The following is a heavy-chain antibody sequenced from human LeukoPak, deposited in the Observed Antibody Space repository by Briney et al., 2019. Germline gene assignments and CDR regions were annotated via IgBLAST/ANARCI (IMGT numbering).Heavy chain of an antibody. CDR3: ARDRQAGYSSFDY. D-gene: IGHD6-19*01. J-gene: IGHJ4*02. CDR1: GFTFSSYT. Sequence: GGSLRLSCAASGFTFSSYTMNWVRQTPGKGLEWVSCISGSGSYIYYADSVMGRFTISRDNAKNSLYLQMNSLRAEDTAVYYCARDRQAGYSSFDYWGQGTLVTLSS. V-gene: IGHV3-21*01. CDR2: ISGSGSYI.